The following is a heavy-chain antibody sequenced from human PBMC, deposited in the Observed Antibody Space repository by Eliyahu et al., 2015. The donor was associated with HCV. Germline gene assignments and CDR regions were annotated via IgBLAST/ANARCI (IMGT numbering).Heavy chain of an antibody. Sequence: QVQLQESGPRLVKPSETLSLTCTVSGGSXXGGLDFWNWIRQSPGKGPEWIGFGPFSGNTNYSPSLKSRVTISLDTSKNRFSLKLTSVTAADTAIYYCARGNPPSSPRWFDPWGQGTLVTVS. CDR2: GPFSGNT. J-gene: IGHJ5*02. D-gene: IGHD3-10*01. CDR3: ARGNPPSSPRWFDP. V-gene: IGHV4-61*01. CDR1: GGSXXGGLDF.